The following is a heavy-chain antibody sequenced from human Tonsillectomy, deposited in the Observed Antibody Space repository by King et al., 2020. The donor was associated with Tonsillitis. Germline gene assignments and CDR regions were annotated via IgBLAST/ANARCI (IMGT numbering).Heavy chain of an antibody. D-gene: IGHD3-22*01. J-gene: IGHJ3*02. CDR1: GGSISSGGYY. CDR2: ILYNGNT. Sequence: QLQESGPGLVKPSQTLSLTCTVSGGSISSGGYYWSWIRQHPGKGLQWIGYILYNGNTYYNPSLKSRVTISVDTSKNQFSLKLNAAATAVYYCASGRVNYDDSCYPVAFAIWGQGTMVTVSS. CDR3: ASGRVNYDDSCYPVAFAI. V-gene: IGHV4-31*03.